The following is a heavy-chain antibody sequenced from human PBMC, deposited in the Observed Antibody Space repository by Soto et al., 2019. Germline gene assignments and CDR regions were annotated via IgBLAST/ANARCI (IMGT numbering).Heavy chain of an antibody. Sequence: SETLSLTCTVSGVSISSYYWSWIWKPPGKGLEWIGYIYYSGSTNYNPSLKGRVTISVDTSKNQFSLKLNSVTAADTAVYYCARDQRYCSGGSCFPYFDYWGHGTLVTVSS. J-gene: IGHJ4*01. CDR1: GVSISSYY. CDR3: ARDQRYCSGGSCFPYFDY. V-gene: IGHV4-59*01. CDR2: IYYSGST. D-gene: IGHD2-15*01.